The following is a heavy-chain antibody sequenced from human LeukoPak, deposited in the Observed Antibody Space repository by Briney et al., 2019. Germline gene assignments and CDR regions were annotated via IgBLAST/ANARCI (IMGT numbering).Heavy chain of an antibody. CDR1: GFTFSSYG. CDR2: ISYDGSNK. Sequence: GRSLRLSCAASGFTFSSYGMHWVRQAPGKGLEWVAVISYDGSNKYYADSVKGRFTISRDNSKNTLYLQMNSLRAEDTAVYYCSTGAYCSSTSCHEYFQHWGQGTLVTVSS. V-gene: IGHV3-30*03. J-gene: IGHJ1*01. D-gene: IGHD2-2*01. CDR3: STGAYCSSTSCHEYFQH.